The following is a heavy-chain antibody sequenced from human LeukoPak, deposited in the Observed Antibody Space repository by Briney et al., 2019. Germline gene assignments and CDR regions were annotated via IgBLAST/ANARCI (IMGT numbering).Heavy chain of an antibody. D-gene: IGHD3-10*02. CDR2: NYYSGST. Sequence: PSQTLSLTCTVSGGSLSSGGYYWRWLRQHPGKGLEWVGYNYYSGSTYYNPSLKSRVTISVDTSKHQFSLNLSSVTAADTAVYYCARDDVEYYYGMDVWGQGTTVTVSS. CDR1: GGSLSSGGYY. CDR3: ARDDVEYYYGMDV. V-gene: IGHV4-31*03. J-gene: IGHJ6*02.